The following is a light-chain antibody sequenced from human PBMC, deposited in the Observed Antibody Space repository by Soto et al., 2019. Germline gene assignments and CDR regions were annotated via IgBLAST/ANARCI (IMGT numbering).Light chain of an antibody. CDR3: QQRRV. CDR2: DAS. Sequence: EIVLTQSPATPSLSPGERATLSCRASQSVSSYLAWYQQKPGQAPRLLIYDASNRATGIPARFSGSGSGTDFTLTISSLEPEDFAVYYCQQRRVFGQGTKLEIK. CDR1: QSVSSY. J-gene: IGKJ2*01. V-gene: IGKV3-11*01.